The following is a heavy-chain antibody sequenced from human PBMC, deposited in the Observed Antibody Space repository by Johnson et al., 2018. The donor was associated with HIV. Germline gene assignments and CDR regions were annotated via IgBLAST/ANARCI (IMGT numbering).Heavy chain of an antibody. CDR1: GFTFSNYA. Sequence: VQLVESGGGVVQPGRSLRLSCAGSGFTFSNYAMYWVRQAPGKGLEWVANINQDGSEKYYVDSVKGRFTISRDNAKKSLYLQMNSLRAEDTAVYYCARELRIAARGLAFDIWGRGTMVTVSS. V-gene: IGHV3-7*03. D-gene: IGHD6-6*01. CDR2: INQDGSEK. CDR3: ARELRIAARGLAFDI. J-gene: IGHJ3*02.